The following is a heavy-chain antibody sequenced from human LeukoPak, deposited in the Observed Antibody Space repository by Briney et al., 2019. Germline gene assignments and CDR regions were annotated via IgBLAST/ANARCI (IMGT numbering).Heavy chain of an antibody. CDR3: TRDRSALDT. J-gene: IGHJ3*02. CDR2: ISNIGST. V-gene: IGHV4-59*01. Sequence: SETLSLTCTVSGGSISNYCWTWVRQPAGKGLEWIGYISNIGSTNYNPSLKSRVTISGDTSKNQFSLKLSSVTAADTAVYYCTRDRSALDTWGQGTMVTVSS. CDR1: GGSISNYC.